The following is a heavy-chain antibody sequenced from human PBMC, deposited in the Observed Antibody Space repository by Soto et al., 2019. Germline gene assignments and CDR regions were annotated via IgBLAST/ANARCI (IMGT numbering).Heavy chain of an antibody. V-gene: IGHV4-30-2*01. J-gene: IGHJ4*02. Sequence: SETLSLTCAVSGGSISSGGYSWSWIRQPPGKGLEWIGYIYHSGNTYYSPSLKSRVTISVDRSKNQFSLKLSSVTAADTAVYYCARVPYYWGQGTLVTVSS. CDR2: IYHSGNT. CDR3: ARVPYY. CDR1: GGSISSGGYS.